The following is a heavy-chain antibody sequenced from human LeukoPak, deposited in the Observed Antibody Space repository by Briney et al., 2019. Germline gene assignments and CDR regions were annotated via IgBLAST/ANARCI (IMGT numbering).Heavy chain of an antibody. CDR3: ARQGSYFDY. CDR1: GYSFTSYR. J-gene: IGHJ4*02. Sequence: GESLKIPCKGSGYSFTSYRFAWVRQMPGKGLEWMGIIYPGDSDTRYSPSFQGQVTISADKSISTAYLQWSSLKASDTAMYYCARQGSYFDYWAQGTLVTVSS. V-gene: IGHV5-51*01. CDR2: IYPGDSDT.